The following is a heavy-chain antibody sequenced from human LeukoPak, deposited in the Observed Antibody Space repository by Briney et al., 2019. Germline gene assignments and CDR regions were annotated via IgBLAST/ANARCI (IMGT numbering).Heavy chain of an antibody. Sequence: SETLSLTCTVSGGSISSGSYYWSWIRQPAGKGLEWIGRIYTSGSTNYNPSLKSRVTISVDTSKNQFSLKLSSVTAADTAVYYCARGRRVLYSIPRKYYYYMDVWGKGTTVTVSS. D-gene: IGHD4-11*01. J-gene: IGHJ6*03. CDR1: GGSISSGSYY. V-gene: IGHV4-61*02. CDR2: IYTSGST. CDR3: ARGRRVLYSIPRKYYYYMDV.